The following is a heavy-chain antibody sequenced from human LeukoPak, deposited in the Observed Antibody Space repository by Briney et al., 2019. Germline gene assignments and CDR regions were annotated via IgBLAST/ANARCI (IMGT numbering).Heavy chain of an antibody. CDR1: GFTFSNYW. Sequence: GGSLRLSCAASGFTFSNYWMSWVRQAPGKGLGWVANIKQDGSEKYYADSVKGRFTISRDNAKNSLYLQMNSLRAEDTAVYYCARDEYSSGWSDYWGQGTLVTVSS. J-gene: IGHJ4*02. D-gene: IGHD6-19*01. CDR2: IKQDGSEK. V-gene: IGHV3-7*01. CDR3: ARDEYSSGWSDY.